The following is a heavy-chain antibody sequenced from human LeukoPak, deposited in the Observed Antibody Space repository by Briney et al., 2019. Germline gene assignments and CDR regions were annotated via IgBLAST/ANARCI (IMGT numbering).Heavy chain of an antibody. CDR3: ARVFPLSSYKPFDP. CDR1: GYTFTSYG. Sequence: ASVKASCKASGYTFTSYGIGWVRQAPGQGLEWMGWISAYNGNTNYAQKLQGRVTMTTDTSTSTAYMELRSLRSDDTAVYYCARVFPLSSYKPFDPWGQGTLVTVSS. D-gene: IGHD5-24*01. J-gene: IGHJ5*02. V-gene: IGHV1-18*01. CDR2: ISAYNGNT.